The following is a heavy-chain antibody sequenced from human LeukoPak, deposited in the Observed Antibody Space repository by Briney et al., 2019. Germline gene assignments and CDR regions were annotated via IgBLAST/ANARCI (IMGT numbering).Heavy chain of an antibody. Sequence: GGSLRLSCAASGFTFSSYAMSWVRQAPGKGLEWVSAISGSGGSTYYADSVKGRFTISRDNSKNTLYLQMNSLRAEDTAVYYCAKDRPGYYGAGSYRYDYYYGIDVWGQGTTVTVSS. V-gene: IGHV3-23*01. J-gene: IGHJ6*02. CDR2: ISGSGGST. CDR1: GFTFSSYA. CDR3: AKDRPGYYGAGSYRYDYYYGIDV. D-gene: IGHD3-10*01.